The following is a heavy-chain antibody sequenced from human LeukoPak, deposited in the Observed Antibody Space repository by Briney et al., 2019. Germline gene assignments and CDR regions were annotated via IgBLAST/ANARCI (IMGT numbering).Heavy chain of an antibody. J-gene: IGHJ4*02. CDR3: ARDMVVRGVKDY. CDR1: GFTFSSYE. Sequence: GESLKISCAASGFTFSSYEKNWVRQAPGKGLEWVSYISSSGSTLYYADSVKGRFTISKDNAKNSLYLQMNSLRAEDTAVYYCARDMVVRGVKDYWGQGTLVTVSS. CDR2: ISSSGSTL. D-gene: IGHD3-10*01. V-gene: IGHV3-48*03.